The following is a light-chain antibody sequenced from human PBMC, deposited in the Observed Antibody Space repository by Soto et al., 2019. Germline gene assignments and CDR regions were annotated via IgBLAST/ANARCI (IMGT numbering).Light chain of an antibody. Sequence: DIQMTQSPSTLSASVGDRVTITCRATQVIDNWSAWYQQKPGKAPKVVIYKASRLESGVPSRFSGSGSGTEFTLTISSLEPDYFGTYYCQQYHRYPLPFGGGTKVDIK. CDR3: QQYHRYPLP. J-gene: IGKJ4*01. CDR1: QVIDNW. V-gene: IGKV1-5*03. CDR2: KAS.